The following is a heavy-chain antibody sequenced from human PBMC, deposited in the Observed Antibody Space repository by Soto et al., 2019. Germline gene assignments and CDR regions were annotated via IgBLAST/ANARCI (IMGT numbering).Heavy chain of an antibody. V-gene: IGHV4-4*02. Sequence: PSETRSLTCAVCGGSMRSSNCCSSLRQPPGKGLEWIGEIYHSGSTNYNPSLKSRVTISVDKSKNQFSLKLSSVTAADTAVYYCARDQRYYYYYGMDVWGQGTTVTVSS. CDR2: IYHSGST. D-gene: IGHD1-20*01. J-gene: IGHJ6*02. CDR3: ARDQRYYYYYGMDV. CDR1: GGSMRSSNC.